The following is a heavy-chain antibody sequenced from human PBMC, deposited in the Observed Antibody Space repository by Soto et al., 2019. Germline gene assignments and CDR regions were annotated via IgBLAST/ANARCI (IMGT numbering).Heavy chain of an antibody. CDR3: ARDMASDHIWGSYGAFDI. CDR1: GYTFTSYG. D-gene: IGHD3-16*01. J-gene: IGHJ3*02. Sequence: ASVKVSCKASGYTFTSYGISWVRQAPGQGLEWMGWISAYNGNTNYAQKLQGRVTMTTDTSTSTAYMELRSLRSDDTAVYYCARDMASDHIWGSYGAFDIWGQGTMVTVSS. CDR2: ISAYNGNT. V-gene: IGHV1-18*01.